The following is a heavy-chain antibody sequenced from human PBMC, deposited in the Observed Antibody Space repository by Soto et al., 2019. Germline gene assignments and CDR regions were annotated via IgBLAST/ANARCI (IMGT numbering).Heavy chain of an antibody. CDR3: ARGYYYDSSGYLPRGYYYYYGMDV. CDR2: IIPIFGTA. CDR1: GGTFSSYA. Sequence: SVKVSCKASGGTFSSYAISWVRQAPGQGHEWMGGIIPIFGTANYAQKFQGRVTITADESTSTAYMELSSLRSEDTAVYYCARGYYYDSSGYLPRGYYYYYGMDVWGQGTTVTVSS. V-gene: IGHV1-69*13. J-gene: IGHJ6*02. D-gene: IGHD3-22*01.